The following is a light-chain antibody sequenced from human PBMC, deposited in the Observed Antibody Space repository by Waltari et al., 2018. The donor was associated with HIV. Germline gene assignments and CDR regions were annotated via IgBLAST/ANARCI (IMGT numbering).Light chain of an antibody. CDR3: AAWDDTLNGYV. CDR2: TNN. CDR1: RSNIGSNT. Sequence: QSVLTQSPSASGTPGQRVTISCSGSRSNIGSNTVNWYQQLPGTAPKLLIYTNNQRPSGVPDRFSGSKSGTSASLDISGLQSDDEADYYCAAWDDTLNGYVFGFGTKVTVL. J-gene: IGLJ1*01. V-gene: IGLV1-44*01.